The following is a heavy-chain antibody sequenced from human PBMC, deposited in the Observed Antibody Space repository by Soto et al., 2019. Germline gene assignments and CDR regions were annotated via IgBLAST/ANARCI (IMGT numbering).Heavy chain of an antibody. D-gene: IGHD4-17*01. V-gene: IGHV3-66*01. CDR3: ARNHGDSNYYDYYYMDV. J-gene: IGHJ6*03. CDR2: IYRGAGST. CDR1: GLNVSSNF. Sequence: EVQLVESGGGLVQPGGSLRLSCAASGLNVSSNFMSWVRQAPGKGLEWVSVIYRGAGSTYYADSVKGRFTISRDKSKNTVYLQMNSLRAEDTAVYYCARNHGDSNYYDYYYMDVWGKGTTVTVSS.